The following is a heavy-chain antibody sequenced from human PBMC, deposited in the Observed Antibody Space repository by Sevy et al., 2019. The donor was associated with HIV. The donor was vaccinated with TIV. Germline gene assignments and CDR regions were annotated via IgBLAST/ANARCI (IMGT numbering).Heavy chain of an antibody. V-gene: IGHV3-30*02. CDR3: AKDGGWYDSSDMDV. CDR1: GFTFSSYG. Sequence: GGSLRLSCAASGFTFSSYGMQWVRQAPGKELEWVAFIRYDGSYKYYADSVKGRFTISRDNSKNTLHLQMNSLRAEDTAVYYCAKDGGWYDSSDMDVWGKGTTVTVSS. CDR2: IRYDGSYK. J-gene: IGHJ6*03. D-gene: IGHD3-22*01.